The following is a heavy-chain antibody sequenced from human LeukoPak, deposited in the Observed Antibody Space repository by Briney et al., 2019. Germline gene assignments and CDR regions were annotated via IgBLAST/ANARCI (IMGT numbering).Heavy chain of an antibody. Sequence: PGGSLRLSCAASGFTVIRNYMTWVRQAPGKGLEWVSRIKTDGSSTSYADSVKGRFTISRDNAKNTLYLQMNSLRAEDTAVYYCAREGATTSVWIDYWGQGTLVTVSS. D-gene: IGHD1-26*01. CDR1: GFTVIRNY. CDR2: IKTDGSST. J-gene: IGHJ4*02. CDR3: AREGATTSVWIDY. V-gene: IGHV3-74*01.